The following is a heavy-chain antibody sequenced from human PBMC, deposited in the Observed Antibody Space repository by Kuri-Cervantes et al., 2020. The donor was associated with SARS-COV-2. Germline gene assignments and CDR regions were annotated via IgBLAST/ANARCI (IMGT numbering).Heavy chain of an antibody. CDR3: ARYDYGDYVDAFDI. D-gene: IGHD4-17*01. J-gene: IGHJ3*02. Sequence: GSLRLSCTVSGGSISSYYWSWIRQPAGKGLEWIGRIYPSGSTNYNPSLKSRVTMLVDTSKNQLSLKLSSVTAADTAVYYCARYDYGDYVDAFDIWGQGTMVTVSS. V-gene: IGHV4-4*07. CDR2: IYPSGST. CDR1: GGSISSYY.